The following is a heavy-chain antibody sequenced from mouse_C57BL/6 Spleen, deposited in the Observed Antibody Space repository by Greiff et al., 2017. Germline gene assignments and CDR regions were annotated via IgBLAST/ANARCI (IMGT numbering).Heavy chain of an antibody. J-gene: IGHJ3*01. D-gene: IGHD1-1*01. V-gene: IGHV1-55*01. Sequence: QVQLKQPGAELVKPGASVKMSCKASGYTFTSYWITWVKQRPGQGLEWIGDIYPGSGSTNYNEKFKSKATLTVDTSSSTAYMQLSSLTSEDSAVYYCASDYYGSLAWFAYWGQGTLVTVSA. CDR3: ASDYYGSLAWFAY. CDR2: IYPGSGST. CDR1: GYTFTSYW.